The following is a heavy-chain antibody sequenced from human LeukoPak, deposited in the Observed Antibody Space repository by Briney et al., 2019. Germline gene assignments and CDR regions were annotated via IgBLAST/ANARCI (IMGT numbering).Heavy chain of an antibody. D-gene: IGHD3-10*02. CDR2: INPKSGGT. V-gene: IGHV1-2*06. Sequence: GASVKVSCKASGYTFTGFFIHWMRQAPGQGLEWMGRINPKSGGTNSVQKFQDRVTMTSDTSITTAYMELSRLRSDDTAVYYCARQSGNYVDWGQGTLVTVSS. CDR3: ARQSGNYVD. CDR1: GYTFTGFF. J-gene: IGHJ4*02.